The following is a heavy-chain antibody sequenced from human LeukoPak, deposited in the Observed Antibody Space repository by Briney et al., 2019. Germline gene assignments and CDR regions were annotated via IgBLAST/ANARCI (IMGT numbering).Heavy chain of an antibody. CDR1: GFAFSNYW. V-gene: IGHV3-7*01. Sequence: PGGSLRLSCAASGFAFSNYWMSWVRQAPGKGLEWVANIKGDGSEKYYADSVKGRFTISRDNAKNSVYLHVNSLRAEDTAVYYCATGELWQMGFDYWGQGTLVTVSS. CDR3: ATGELWQMGFDY. D-gene: IGHD1-26*01. CDR2: IKGDGSEK. J-gene: IGHJ4*02.